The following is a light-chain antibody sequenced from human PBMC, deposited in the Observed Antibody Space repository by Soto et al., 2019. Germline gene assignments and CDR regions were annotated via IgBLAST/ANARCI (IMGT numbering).Light chain of an antibody. J-gene: IGKJ4*01. CDR1: QSVNTN. CDR2: GAS. V-gene: IGKV3-15*01. Sequence: EIEMTQSPATLSVSPGERATLSCRSSQSVNTNLAWYQQKPGQAPRLLIYGASTSARGIPARFSGSGSGTEFTLTVSSRKSEDFAVSYCQQYNHWPPWRTFGGGTKVEVK. CDR3: QQYNHWPPWRT.